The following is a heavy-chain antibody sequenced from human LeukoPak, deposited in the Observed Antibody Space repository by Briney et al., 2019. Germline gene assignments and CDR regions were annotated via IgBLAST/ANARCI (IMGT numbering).Heavy chain of an antibody. D-gene: IGHD6-6*01. V-gene: IGHV3-30*18. CDR2: ISHDGSNK. J-gene: IGHJ4*02. CDR1: GFIFSSYG. Sequence: GGSLRLSCAASGFIFSSYGMHWVRQAPGKGLEWVAVISHDGSNKYYADSVKGRFTISRDNSKNTLNLQMNSLRAEDTAVYYCAKIPCSRSWVYYIDSWGQGTLVTVSS. CDR3: AKIPCSRSWVYYIDS.